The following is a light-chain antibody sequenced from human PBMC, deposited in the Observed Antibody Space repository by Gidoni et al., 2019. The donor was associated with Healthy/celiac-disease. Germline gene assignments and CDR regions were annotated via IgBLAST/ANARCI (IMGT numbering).Light chain of an antibody. CDR2: GAS. CDR3: QHLGN. V-gene: IGKV3-20*01. Sequence: DIVLTQSPSTLSLSPGQSATLSCRASQSISSSQLAWDQQKPDQAPRPLMYGASSRATGIPDFTLPISRLEPEDFAVYYCQHLGNFGGGTKVE. J-gene: IGKJ4*01. CDR1: QSISSSQ.